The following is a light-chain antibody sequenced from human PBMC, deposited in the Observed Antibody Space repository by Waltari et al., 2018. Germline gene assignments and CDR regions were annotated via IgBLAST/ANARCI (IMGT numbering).Light chain of an antibody. V-gene: IGLV3-21*02. CDR1: NIGSKS. CDR2: DGS. J-gene: IGLJ2*01. CDR3: QVWDSSSDLVA. Sequence: SYVLTQPPSVSVAPGQTARITCGGNNIGSKSVHWYQQKPGQAPVLVVYDGSDRPSGIPERFSGSNSGNTATLTISRVEAGDEADYYCQVWDSSSDLVAFGGGTKLTVL.